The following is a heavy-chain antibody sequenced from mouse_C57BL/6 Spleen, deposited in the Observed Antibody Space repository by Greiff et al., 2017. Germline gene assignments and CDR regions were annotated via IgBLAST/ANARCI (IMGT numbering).Heavy chain of an antibody. Sequence: DVKLVESGGGLVKPGGSLKLSCAASGFTFSDYGMHWVRQAPEKGLEWVAYISSGSSTIYYADTVKGRFTISRDNAKNTLFLQMTSLRSEDTAMYYCARPDYYGSREAWFAYWGQGTLVTVSA. V-gene: IGHV5-17*01. CDR1: GFTFSDYG. CDR3: ARPDYYGSREAWFAY. J-gene: IGHJ3*01. D-gene: IGHD1-1*01. CDR2: ISSGSSTI.